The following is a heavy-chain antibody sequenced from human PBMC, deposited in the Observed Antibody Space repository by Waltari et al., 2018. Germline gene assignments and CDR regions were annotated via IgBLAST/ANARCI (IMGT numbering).Heavy chain of an antibody. CDR2: IIPILGIA. Sequence: QVQLVQSGAEVKKPGSSVKVSCKASGGTFSSYAISWVRQAPGQGLEWMGGIIPILGIANYAQKFQGRVTITADKSTSTAYMEPSSLRSEDTAVYYCALGVVVVPAAPRYYYYGMDVWGQGTTVTVSS. J-gene: IGHJ6*02. V-gene: IGHV1-69*10. CDR3: ALGVVVVPAAPRYYYYGMDV. D-gene: IGHD2-2*01. CDR1: GGTFSSYA.